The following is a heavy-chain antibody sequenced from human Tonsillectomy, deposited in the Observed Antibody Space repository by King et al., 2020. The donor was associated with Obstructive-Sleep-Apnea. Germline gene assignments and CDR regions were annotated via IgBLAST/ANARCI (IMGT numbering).Heavy chain of an antibody. J-gene: IGHJ5*02. Sequence: VQLQESGPGLVKPSETLSLTCTVSGGSISSYYWRWMRQPPGKGLEWIGYIYYSGSTNYNPSLKSRVTISVDTSKNQFSLRLSSVTAADTAVYYCASGRGGGEDWFDPWGQGTLVTVSS. CDR2: IYYSGST. D-gene: IGHD1-26*01. V-gene: IGHV4-59*01. CDR1: GGSISSYY. CDR3: ASGRGGGEDWFDP.